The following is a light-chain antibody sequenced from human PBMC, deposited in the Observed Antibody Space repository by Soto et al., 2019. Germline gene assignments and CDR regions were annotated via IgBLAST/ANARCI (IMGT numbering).Light chain of an antibody. Sequence: EIVLTQSPGTLSLSPGERATLSCRASQSIRSHYLAWYQQKPGQAPRLLISGAHNRAPGIPDRFSGSESGTDFTLRISGLEPEDFAVYYCQQYGSSVTFGQGTKVEIK. J-gene: IGKJ1*01. CDR2: GAH. V-gene: IGKV3-20*01. CDR3: QQYGSSVT. CDR1: QSIRSHY.